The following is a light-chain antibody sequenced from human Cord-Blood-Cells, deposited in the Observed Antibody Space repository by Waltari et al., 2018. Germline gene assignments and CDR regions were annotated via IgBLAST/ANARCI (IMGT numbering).Light chain of an antibody. CDR2: DAS. J-gene: IGKJ5*01. CDR1: QDISNY. CDR3: QQYDNLPIT. Sequence: DIPMTQSPSSLSASVGDRVTITCQASQDISNYLNWYQQKPGKDPKLLIYDASNLETGVPSRFSGSGSGTDFTFTISSLQPEDIATYYCQQYDNLPITFGQGTRLEIK. V-gene: IGKV1-33*01.